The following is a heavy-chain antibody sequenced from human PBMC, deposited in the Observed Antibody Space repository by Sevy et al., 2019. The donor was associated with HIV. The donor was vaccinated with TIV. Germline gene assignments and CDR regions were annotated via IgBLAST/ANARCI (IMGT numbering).Heavy chain of an antibody. V-gene: IGHV4-34*01. CDR1: DGSFSGYY. D-gene: IGHD2-2*01. CDR3: ARSPPVVVVPGAPSWFDP. Sequence: GSLRLSCAVHDGSFSGYYWNWIRQLPGKGLEWIGEINGSGITYYNPSLKSRVTISVDTSKKQFSLKLNSVTAADTAVYFCARSPPVVVVPGAPSWFDPWGQGTLVTVSS. J-gene: IGHJ5*02. CDR2: INGSGIT.